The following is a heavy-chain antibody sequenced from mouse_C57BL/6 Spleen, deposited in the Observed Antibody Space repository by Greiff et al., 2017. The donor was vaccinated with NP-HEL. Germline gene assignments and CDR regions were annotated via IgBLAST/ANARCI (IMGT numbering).Heavy chain of an antibody. V-gene: IGHV5-4*01. Sequence: EVQLVESGGGLVKPGGSLKLSCAASGFTFSSYAMSWVRQTPEKGLEWVATISDGGSYTYYPDNVKGRFTISRDNAKNNLYLQMSHLKSEDTAMYYCARDREDGYYFDYWGQGTTLTVSS. CDR2: ISDGGSYT. D-gene: IGHD2-3*01. J-gene: IGHJ2*01. CDR3: ARDREDGYYFDY. CDR1: GFTFSSYA.